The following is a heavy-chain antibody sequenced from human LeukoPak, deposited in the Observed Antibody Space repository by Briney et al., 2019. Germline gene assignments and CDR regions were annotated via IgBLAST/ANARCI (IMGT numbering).Heavy chain of an antibody. D-gene: IGHD4-23*01. CDR3: ARDSYGGTQDY. CDR2: IKQDGSEK. Sequence: GGSLRLSCAASGFTFSSYWMSWVRQAPGKGLEWVANIKQDGSEKYYVDSVKGRFTISRDNAKNSLYLQMNSLRAKDTAVYYCARDSYGGTQDYWGQGTLVTVSS. J-gene: IGHJ4*02. V-gene: IGHV3-7*01. CDR1: GFTFSSYW.